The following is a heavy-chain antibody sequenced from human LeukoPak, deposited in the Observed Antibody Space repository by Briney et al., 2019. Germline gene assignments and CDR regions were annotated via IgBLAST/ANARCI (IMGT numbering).Heavy chain of an antibody. CDR2: INTDGSST. J-gene: IGHJ4*02. D-gene: IGHD1-1*01. Sequence: PGGSLRLSCAASGFTFNDYWMHWVRQAPGKGLLWVSRINTDGSSTDCADSVKGRFTISRDNAKNTLYLQMGSLRAEDSAVYYCARRTVTGTYDYWGQGTLVTAS. CDR3: ARRTVTGTYDY. CDR1: GFTFNDYW. V-gene: IGHV3-74*01.